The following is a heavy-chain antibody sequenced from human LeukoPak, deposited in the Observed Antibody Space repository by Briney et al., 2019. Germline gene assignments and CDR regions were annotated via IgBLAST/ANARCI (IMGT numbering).Heavy chain of an antibody. D-gene: IGHD5-12*01. CDR1: GFTFSSYS. Sequence: GGSLRLSCAASGFTFSSYSMNWVRQAPGKGLEWVSSISSSSGYIYYADSVKGRFTISRDNAKNSLYLQMDSLRAEDTAVYYCARQVAYYFDYWGQGTLVTVSS. CDR2: ISSSSGYI. CDR3: ARQVAYYFDY. V-gene: IGHV3-21*01. J-gene: IGHJ4*02.